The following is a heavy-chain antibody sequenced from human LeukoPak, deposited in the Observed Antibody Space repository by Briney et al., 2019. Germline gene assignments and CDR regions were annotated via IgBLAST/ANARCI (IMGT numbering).Heavy chain of an antibody. V-gene: IGHV1-69*02. Sequence: VASVKVSRKASGGTFSSYTINWVRQAPGQGLEWMGRIIPILGIANYAQKFQGRVTITADKSTSTAYMELSSLRSEDTAVYYCARGGAIVVVPAAEIRFDPWGQGTLVTVSS. D-gene: IGHD2-2*01. CDR2: IIPILGIA. CDR1: GGTFSSYT. J-gene: IGHJ5*02. CDR3: ARGGAIVVVPAAEIRFDP.